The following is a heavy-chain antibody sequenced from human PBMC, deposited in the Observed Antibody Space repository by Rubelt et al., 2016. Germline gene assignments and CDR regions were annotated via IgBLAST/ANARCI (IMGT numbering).Heavy chain of an antibody. CDR2: IRRGGET. CDR1: GFTFSTYA. CDR3: ARDWVGTTDFDY. D-gene: IGHD1-1*01. Sequence: EVQLLESGGGLVQPGGSLRLSCAASGFTFSTYAMSWVRPAPGKGLEWVSSIRRGGETYYADSVKGRFTISRDNSKNTLYLQMNSLRDEDTDVYYCARDWVGTTDFDYWGQGTLVTVSS. V-gene: IGHV3-23*01. J-gene: IGHJ4*02.